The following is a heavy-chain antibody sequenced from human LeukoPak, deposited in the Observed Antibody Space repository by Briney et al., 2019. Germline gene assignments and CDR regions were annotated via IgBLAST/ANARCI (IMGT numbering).Heavy chain of an antibody. D-gene: IGHD3-10*01. CDR3: ARLGSGSSLIDY. J-gene: IGHJ4*02. CDR2: IIPIFGTA. Sequence: ASVKVSCKASGGTFSSYAISWVRQAPGQGLEWMGGIIPIFGTANYAQKFQGRVTITADESTSTAYMELSSLRSEDTAVYYCARLGSGSSLIDYWGRGTLVTVSS. CDR1: GGTFSSYA. V-gene: IGHV1-69*13.